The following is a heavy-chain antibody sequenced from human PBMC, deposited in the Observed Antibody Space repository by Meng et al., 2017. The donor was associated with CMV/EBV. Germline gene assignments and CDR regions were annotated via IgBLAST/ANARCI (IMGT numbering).Heavy chain of an antibody. CDR3: SRHWFSAYDYYFDY. CDR1: GFTFANYA. CDR2: IRSKVYGGTA. D-gene: IGHD5-12*01. J-gene: IGHJ4*02. Sequence: GESLKISCTTSGFTFANYAMSWVRQTPGKGLEWAGFIRSKVYGGTADYAASVKGRFSVSRDDSKRIAYLQMSSLKTEDTAVYYCSRHWFSAYDYYFDYWGRGTLVTVSS. V-gene: IGHV3-49*04.